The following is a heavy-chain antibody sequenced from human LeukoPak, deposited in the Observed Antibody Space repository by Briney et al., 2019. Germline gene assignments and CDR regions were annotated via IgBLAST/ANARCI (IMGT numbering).Heavy chain of an antibody. CDR2: INPSGGST. V-gene: IGHV1-46*01. J-gene: IGHJ6*02. D-gene: IGHD2-21*02. CDR1: GYTFTNYY. Sequence: ASVKVSCKASGYTFTNYYMHWVRQAPGQGLEWMGIINPSGGSTSYAQKFQGRVTMTRDTSTSTVYMELSSLRSEDTAVYYCARDLEVVTAHYGMDVWGQGTTVTVSS. CDR3: ARDLEVVTAHYGMDV.